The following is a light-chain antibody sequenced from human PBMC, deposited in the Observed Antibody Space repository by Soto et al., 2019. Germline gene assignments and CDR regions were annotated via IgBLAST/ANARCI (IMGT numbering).Light chain of an antibody. CDR1: QSVSSTY. CDR3: HQFGRSPLVA. J-gene: IGKJ3*01. Sequence: EIVLTQSPGTLSLSPGERATLSCRASQSVSSTYLAWYQQKPGQAPRLLIYGASTRAIGIPDRFSGSGSGTDFTLTISRLEPEDFAVYYCHQFGRSPLVAFGPGTKVDIK. V-gene: IGKV3-20*01. CDR2: GAS.